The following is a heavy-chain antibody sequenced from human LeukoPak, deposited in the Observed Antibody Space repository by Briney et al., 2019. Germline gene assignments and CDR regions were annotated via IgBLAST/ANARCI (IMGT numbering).Heavy chain of an antibody. CDR1: GYTFTSYY. CDR2: INPSGGST. J-gene: IGHJ2*01. V-gene: IGHV1-46*01. Sequence: ASVKVSCKASGYTFTSYYMHWVRQAPGQGLEWMGIINPSGGSTSYAQKFQGRVTMTGDTSTSTVYMELSSLRSEDTAVYYCARPGATTVTTVNWYFDLWGRGTLVTVSS. D-gene: IGHD4-17*01. CDR3: ARPGATTVTTVNWYFDL.